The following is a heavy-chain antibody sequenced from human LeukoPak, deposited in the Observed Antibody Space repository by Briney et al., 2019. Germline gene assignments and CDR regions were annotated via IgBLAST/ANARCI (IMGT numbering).Heavy chain of an antibody. D-gene: IGHD1-26*01. V-gene: IGHV4-59*01. CDR1: GGSISSYY. J-gene: IGHJ4*02. CDR3: ARETPSKGGALDY. Sequence: PSETLSLTCTVSGGSISSYYWSWIRQPPGKGLEWIGYIYYSGSTNYNPSLKSRVTISVDTSKNQFSLKLSSVTAADTAVYYCARETPSKGGALDYWGQGTLVTVSS. CDR2: IYYSGST.